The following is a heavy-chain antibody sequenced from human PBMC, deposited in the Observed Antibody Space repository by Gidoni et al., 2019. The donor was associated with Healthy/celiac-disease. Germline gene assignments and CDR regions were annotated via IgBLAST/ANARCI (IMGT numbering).Heavy chain of an antibody. D-gene: IGHD3-22*01. J-gene: IGHJ5*02. V-gene: IGHV4-59*08. CDR3: ARRLGHYYDSSGHSLGWFDP. Sequence: QVQLQESGPGLVKPSETLSLTCTVSGGSISSYYWSWIRQPPGKGLEWIGYIYYSGSTNYNPSLKSRVTISVDTSKNQFSLKLSSVTAADTAVYYCARRLGHYYDSSGHSLGWFDPWGQGTLVTVSS. CDR2: IYYSGST. CDR1: GGSISSYY.